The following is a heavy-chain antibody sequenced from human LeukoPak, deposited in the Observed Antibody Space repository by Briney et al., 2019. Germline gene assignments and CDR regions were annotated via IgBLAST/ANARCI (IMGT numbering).Heavy chain of an antibody. CDR3: AGGNPSGRPGIGFDY. Sequence: SETLSLTCTFSSGSSSSYYWSWIRQPPGKGLEWIGHVHYSETSRYNPSLESRVSITVDTSKSHFSLRLSCVTAADTAVYYCAGGNPSGRPGIGFDYWGQGALVTVSS. J-gene: IGHJ4*02. D-gene: IGHD1-26*01. CDR1: SGSSSSYY. V-gene: IGHV4-59*01. CDR2: VHYSETS.